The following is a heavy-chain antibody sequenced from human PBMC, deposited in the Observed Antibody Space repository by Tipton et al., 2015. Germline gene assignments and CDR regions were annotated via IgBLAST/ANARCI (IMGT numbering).Heavy chain of an antibody. D-gene: IGHD5-24*01. J-gene: IGHJ6*02. V-gene: IGHV4-61*01. Sequence: TLSLTCTVSGGSVSSGSYYWSWIRQPPGKGLEWIGYISYTETSHYNASPKSRVTISIDTSKNQFSLKLSSVTAADTAVYYCARDLEHGMDVWGQGTTVTVSS. CDR3: ARDLEHGMDV. CDR1: GGSVSSGSYY. CDR2: ISYTETS.